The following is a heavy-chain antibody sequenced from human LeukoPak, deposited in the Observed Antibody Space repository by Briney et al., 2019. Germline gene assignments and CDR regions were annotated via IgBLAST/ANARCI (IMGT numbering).Heavy chain of an antibody. D-gene: IGHD6-13*01. V-gene: IGHV3-33*06. Sequence: PGGSLRLSCVASGFTLKTYGMHWVRQVPGKGLEWVAVIWYDGGNIYYADSVKGRFIISRDNSKNTLYLQMNSLRAEDTAVYYCVKARIAAAGTLNDYWGQGTLVTVSS. CDR2: IWYDGGNI. CDR1: GFTLKTYG. CDR3: VKARIAAAGTLNDY. J-gene: IGHJ4*02.